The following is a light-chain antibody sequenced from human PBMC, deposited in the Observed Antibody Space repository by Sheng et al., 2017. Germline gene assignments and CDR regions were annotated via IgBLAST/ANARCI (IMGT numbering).Light chain of an antibody. V-gene: IGKV4-1*01. CDR1: QSVLYSSDNKNY. Sequence: DIVMTQSPDSLAVSLGERATINCKSSQSVLYSSDNKNYLAWYQQKAGQPPKLLIYWASTRESGVPDRFSGSGSGTDFTLTISSLQAEDVAVYYCQQYYTTPYTFGQGTNLEI. CDR3: QQYYTTPYT. J-gene: IGKJ2*01. CDR2: WAS.